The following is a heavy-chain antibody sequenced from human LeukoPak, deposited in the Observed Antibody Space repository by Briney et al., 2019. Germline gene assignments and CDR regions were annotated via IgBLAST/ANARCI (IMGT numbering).Heavy chain of an antibody. CDR3: ARDAATIRYFDY. V-gene: IGHV4-34*01. D-gene: IGHD5-12*01. CDR1: GFTFSSYA. Sequence: GSLRLSCAASGFTFSSYAMSWIRQPPGKGLEWIGEINHSGSTNYNPSLKSRVTMSVDTSKNQFSLKLSSVTAADTAVYYCARDAATIRYFDYWGQGTLVTVSS. CDR2: INHSGST. J-gene: IGHJ4*02.